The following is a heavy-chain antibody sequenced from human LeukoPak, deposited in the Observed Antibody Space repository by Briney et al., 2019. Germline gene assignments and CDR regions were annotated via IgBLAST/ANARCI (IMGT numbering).Heavy chain of an antibody. CDR3: ARDLSGYGDYSSPDY. J-gene: IGHJ4*02. V-gene: IGHV4-38-2*02. CDR1: GYSISSGCY. Sequence: SETLSLTCAVSGYSISSGCYWDWIRQPPGKGLEWIGSIYHSGSTYYNPSLKSRVTISVDTSKNQFSLKLSSVTAADTAVYYCARDLSGYGDYSSPDYWGQGTLVTVSS. D-gene: IGHD4-17*01. CDR2: IYHSGST.